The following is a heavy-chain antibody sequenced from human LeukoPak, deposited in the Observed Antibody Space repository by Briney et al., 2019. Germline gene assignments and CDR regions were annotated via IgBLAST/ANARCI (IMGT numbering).Heavy chain of an antibody. J-gene: IGHJ6*03. V-gene: IGHV4-39*07. CDR3: ASWGTTTVTTSARYYYYMDV. D-gene: IGHD4-11*01. CDR1: GGSISSSSYY. Sequence: PSETLSLTCTVSGGSISSSSYYWGWIRQPPGKGLEWIGSIYYSGSTYYNPSLKSRVTISVDTSKNQFSLKLSSVTAADTAVYYCASWGTTTVTTSARYYYYMDVWGKGTTVTVSS. CDR2: IYYSGST.